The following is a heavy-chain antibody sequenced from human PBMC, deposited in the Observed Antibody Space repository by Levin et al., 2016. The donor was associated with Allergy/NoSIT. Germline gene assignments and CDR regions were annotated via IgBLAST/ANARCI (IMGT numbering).Heavy chain of an antibody. CDR2: ISYDGSTK. V-gene: IGHV3-30-3*01. Sequence: WIRQPPGKGLEWVAVISYDGSTKYYADSVKGRFTISRDNSKNTLYLQMNSLRAEDTAVYYCAREYYCSGGSCYDYWGQGTLVTVSS. D-gene: IGHD2-15*01. J-gene: IGHJ4*02. CDR3: AREYYCSGGSCYDY.